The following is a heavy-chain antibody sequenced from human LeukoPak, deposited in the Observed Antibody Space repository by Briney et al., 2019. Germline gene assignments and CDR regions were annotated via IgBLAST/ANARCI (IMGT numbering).Heavy chain of an antibody. J-gene: IGHJ4*01. V-gene: IGHV3-33*01. CDR1: GFTFSSYG. D-gene: IGHD3-22*01. CDR3: ASSGQYYYDSSGYHSLDY. CDR2: IWYDGSNK. Sequence: PGGSLRLSCAASGFTFSSYGMHWVRQAPGKGLEWVAVIWYDGSNKYYADSVKGRYTISRDNSKNTLYLQMNSLRAEDTAVYYCASSGQYYYDSSGYHSLDYWGQEPWSPSPQ.